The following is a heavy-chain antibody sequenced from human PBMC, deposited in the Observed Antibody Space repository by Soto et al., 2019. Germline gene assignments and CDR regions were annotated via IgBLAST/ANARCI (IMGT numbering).Heavy chain of an antibody. CDR2: INPNSGGT. V-gene: IGHV1-2*02. D-gene: IGHD3-22*01. Sequence: QVQLVQSGAEVKKPGASVKVCCKASGYTFTGYYMHWVRQAPGQGLEWMGWINPNSGGTNHAQKFQGRVTMTRDTSISTAYMELSRLRSDDTAVYYCARDHGDSSGYYSGYFDLWGRGTLVTVSS. J-gene: IGHJ2*01. CDR3: ARDHGDSSGYYSGYFDL. CDR1: GYTFTGYY.